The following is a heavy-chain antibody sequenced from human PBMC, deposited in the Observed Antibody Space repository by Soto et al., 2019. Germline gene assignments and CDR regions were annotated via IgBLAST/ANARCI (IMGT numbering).Heavy chain of an antibody. CDR2: IWYDGVNK. D-gene: IGHD3-10*01. Sequence: QVQLVESGGGVAQPGRSLRLSCAASGFIFRSYGMHWVRQAPGKGLEWVAFIWYDGVNKYYADSVKGRFTISRDNSKNTLYLHMNSLRAVDTAVYHCAREVDSLLLWFGKADSWGQGTLVPVSS. CDR3: AREVDSLLLWFGKADS. V-gene: IGHV3-33*01. CDR1: GFIFRSYG. J-gene: IGHJ5*01.